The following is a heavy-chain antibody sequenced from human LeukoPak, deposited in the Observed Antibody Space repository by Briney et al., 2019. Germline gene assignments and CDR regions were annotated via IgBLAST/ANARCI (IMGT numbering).Heavy chain of an antibody. D-gene: IGHD5-12*01. J-gene: IGHJ4*01. V-gene: IGHV3-66*04. CDR2: LFSGGDT. Sequence: GGSLRLSCAASGFSFSRYYMIWVRQAPGKGLEWVSVLFSGGDTYYADSVKDRFSISRDSSRETLFLQMNSLRADDTAVYYCARQGYDSGFDYWGHGTMVTVSS. CDR1: GFSFSRYY. CDR3: ARQGYDSGFDY.